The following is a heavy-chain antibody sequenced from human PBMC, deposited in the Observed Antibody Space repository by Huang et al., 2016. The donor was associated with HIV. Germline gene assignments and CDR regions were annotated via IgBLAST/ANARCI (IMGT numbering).Heavy chain of an antibody. CDR3: ARHAMDRGTLGANNWFDP. V-gene: IGHV4-39*01. Sequence: QLQLQESGPGLVKPSETLSLTCSVSGGSISGSRHYWGWGRQPPGKGLEWIGSISYGGTTYHKPALESRVTISVDTSKNQFSLKLRSVTAADTAVYYCARHAMDRGTLGANNWFDPWGQGTLVTVSS. D-gene: IGHD1-26*01. CDR1: GGSISGSRHY. J-gene: IGHJ5*02. CDR2: ISYGGTT.